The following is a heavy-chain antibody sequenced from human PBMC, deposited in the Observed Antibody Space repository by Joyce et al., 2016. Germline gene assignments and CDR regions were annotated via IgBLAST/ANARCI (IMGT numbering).Heavy chain of an antibody. CDR2: IPGSGASA. CDR1: GFTFNNYA. D-gene: IGHD3-3*01. V-gene: IGHV3-23*01. Sequence: EVHLLESGGGLVQPGWSLGLSCAASGFTFNNYAMMWVRQAPGKGLEGVSVIPGSGASAYYADAVKCRFTISRDNSKNTVYLQMNSLRAEDTAVYYCAKVSDFWRGYVDYWGPGTVVTVSS. J-gene: IGHJ4*02. CDR3: AKVSDFWRGYVDY.